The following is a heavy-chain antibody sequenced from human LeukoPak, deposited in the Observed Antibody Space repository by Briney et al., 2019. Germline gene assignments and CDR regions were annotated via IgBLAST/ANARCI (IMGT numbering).Heavy chain of an antibody. CDR3: ARANCGGDCFNNWFDP. CDR2: IYHSGST. Sequence: SQTLSLTCAVSGGSISSGGYSWSWIRQPPGKGLEWIGYIYHSGSTYYNPSLKSRVTISVDRSKNQFSLKLSSVTAADTAVYYCARANCGGDCFNNWFDPWGQGTLVIVSS. D-gene: IGHD2-21*02. CDR1: GGSISSGGYS. J-gene: IGHJ5*02. V-gene: IGHV4-30-2*01.